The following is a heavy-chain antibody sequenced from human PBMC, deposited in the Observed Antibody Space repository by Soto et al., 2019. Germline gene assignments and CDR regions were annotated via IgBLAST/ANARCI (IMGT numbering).Heavy chain of an antibody. CDR2: IYPGDSET. J-gene: IGHJ6*02. V-gene: IGHV5-51*01. Sequence: GESLKISCEASGYRFTSYWIAWVRQMPGKGLEWMGLIYPGDSETRYSLSFQGQVTISVDKSINTAYLHWSSLKAPDTAMYFCARPEHYYGTGSDTGSMDVWGQGTTVTAP. CDR1: GYRFTSYW. D-gene: IGHD3-10*01. CDR3: ARPEHYYGTGSDTGSMDV.